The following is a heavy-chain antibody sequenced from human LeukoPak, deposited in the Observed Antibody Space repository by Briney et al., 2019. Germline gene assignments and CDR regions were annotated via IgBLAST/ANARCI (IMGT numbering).Heavy chain of an antibody. D-gene: IGHD6-19*01. V-gene: IGHV3-23*01. CDR3: ARASEQWLADYYYYGMDV. CDR1: GFVFSSYT. J-gene: IGHJ6*02. CDR2: ISGSGERT. Sequence: GGSLRLSCAASGFVFSSYTINWVRQAPGKGLEWVSLISGSGERTYYADSVKGRLTISRDNSKNTLHLQMNSLRAEDTAVYYCARASEQWLADYYYYGMDVWGQGTTVTVSS.